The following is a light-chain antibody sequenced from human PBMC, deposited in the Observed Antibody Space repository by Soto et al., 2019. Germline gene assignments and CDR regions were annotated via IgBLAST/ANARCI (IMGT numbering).Light chain of an antibody. CDR1: QSISNS. CDR2: RTS. CDR3: QQSYSYSWT. V-gene: IGKV1-39*01. J-gene: IGKJ1*01. Sequence: DIHMTQSPSSLSASVGYRFTISCRASQSISNSLNWYQKKPGKAPNLLIFRTSGVHSGVPSRFSGSGSGTDFILTISSLQREDLDTYYCQQSYSYSWTFGQGTKVDIK.